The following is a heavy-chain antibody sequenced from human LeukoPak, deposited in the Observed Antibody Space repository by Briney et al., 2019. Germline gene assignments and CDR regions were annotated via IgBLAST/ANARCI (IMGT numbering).Heavy chain of an antibody. D-gene: IGHD3-22*01. Sequence: PGGSLRLSCVASGFTVSDHYIDWVRQAPGKGLEWVGRNRDKSKSYTTDYAASVRGRFTISRDDSKNSLYSQMYSLKTEDTAVYFCTRPSYYDSRGYSTNGFDIWGQGTMVTVSS. CDR1: GFTVSDHY. CDR3: TRPSYYDSRGYSTNGFDI. J-gene: IGHJ3*02. CDR2: NRDKSKSYTT. V-gene: IGHV3-72*01.